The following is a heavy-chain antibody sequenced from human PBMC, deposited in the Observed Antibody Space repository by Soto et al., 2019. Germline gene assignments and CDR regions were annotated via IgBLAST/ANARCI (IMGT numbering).Heavy chain of an antibody. CDR2: IIPIFGTA. CDR3: ASRAVAGTGPPNFDY. D-gene: IGHD6-19*01. CDR1: GGTFSSYA. Sequence: QVQLVQSGAEVKKPGSSVKVSCKASGGTFSSYAISWVRQAPGQGLEWMGGIIPIFGTANYAQKFQGRVTIAADESTSTAYMELSSLRSEDTAVYYCASRAVAGTGPPNFDYWGQGTLVTVSS. J-gene: IGHJ4*02. V-gene: IGHV1-69*01.